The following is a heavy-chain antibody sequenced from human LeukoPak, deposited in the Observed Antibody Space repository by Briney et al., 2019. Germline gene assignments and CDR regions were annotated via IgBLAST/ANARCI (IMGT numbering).Heavy chain of an antibody. V-gene: IGHV3-7*01. CDR2: IKQDGSEK. CDR1: GLTFSRYW. CDR3: ASRYCTGVNCFAASYMCMDV. Sequence: GGSLRLSCSASGLTFSRYWMTWFRQAPGKGLEWVANIKQDGSEKYYVDSVKGRFTISRDNADRSLYLQMTSLRVEDTAVYFCASRYCTGVNCFAASYMCMDVWGKGTTVTVSS. D-gene: IGHD2-8*02. J-gene: IGHJ6*03.